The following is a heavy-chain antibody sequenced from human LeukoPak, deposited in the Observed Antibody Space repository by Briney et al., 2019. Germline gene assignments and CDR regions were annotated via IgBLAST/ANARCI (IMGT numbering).Heavy chain of an antibody. CDR3: AKDRKVKWLINYFDY. V-gene: IGHV3-23*01. J-gene: IGHJ4*02. D-gene: IGHD3-22*01. Sequence: PTGGSLRLSCAASGFTFSSYAMSWVRQAPGKGLEWVSAISGSGGSTYYADSVKGRFTISRDNSKNTLYLQMNSLRAEDTAVYYCAKDRKVKWLINYFDYWGQGTLVTVSS. CDR1: GFTFSSYA. CDR2: ISGSGGST.